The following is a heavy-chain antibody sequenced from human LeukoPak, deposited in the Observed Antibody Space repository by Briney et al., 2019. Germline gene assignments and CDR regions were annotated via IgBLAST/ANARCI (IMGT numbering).Heavy chain of an antibody. CDR3: ARGYIAAAVPYYYYYMDV. CDR2: INHSGST. CDR1: GGSFCVYY. J-gene: IGHJ6*03. V-gene: IGHV4-34*01. Sequence: SETLSLTCAHYGGSFCVYYWSWIRQPPGKGLEWIGEINHSGSTNYNPSLKRRVTISVDTSKNQFSLKLSSVTAADTAVYYCARGYIAAAVPYYYYYMDVWGKGTTVTVSS. D-gene: IGHD6-13*01.